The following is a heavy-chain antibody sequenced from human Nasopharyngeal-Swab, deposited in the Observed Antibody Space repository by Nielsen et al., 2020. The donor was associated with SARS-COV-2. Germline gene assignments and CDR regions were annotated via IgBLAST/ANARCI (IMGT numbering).Heavy chain of an antibody. CDR1: GFTFDDYA. J-gene: IGHJ6*04. CDR3: ARDYPIIYYYDSSGYLALDV. Sequence: SLKISCAASGFTFDDYAMHWVRQAPGKGLEWVSGISWNSGSIGYADSVKGRFTISRDNAKNSLYLQMNSLRAEDTAVYYCARDYPIIYYYDSSGYLALDVWGKGTTVTVSS. D-gene: IGHD3-22*01. CDR2: ISWNSGSI. V-gene: IGHV3-9*01.